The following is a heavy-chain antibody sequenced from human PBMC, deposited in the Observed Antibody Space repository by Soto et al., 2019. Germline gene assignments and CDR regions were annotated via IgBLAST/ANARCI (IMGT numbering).Heavy chain of an antibody. V-gene: IGHV3-30*03. CDR1: GFTFSSYG. D-gene: IGHD3-10*01. J-gene: IGHJ3*02. Sequence: QVQLVESGGGVVQPGRSLRLSCAASGFTFSSYGMHWVRQAPGKGLEWVSVISYDGSNKYYADSVKGRFTISRDNSKNTLYLETNSLRAEDTAVYYCATDTRDGSGSYCCDDFDICGQGTMVTVSS. CDR3: ATDTRDGSGSYCCDDFDI. CDR2: ISYDGSNK.